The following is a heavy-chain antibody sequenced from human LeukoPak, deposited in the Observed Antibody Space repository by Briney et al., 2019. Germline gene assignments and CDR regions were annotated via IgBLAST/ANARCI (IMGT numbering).Heavy chain of an antibody. CDR2: TRNKANSYTT. J-gene: IGHJ4*02. V-gene: IGHV3-72*01. D-gene: IGHD6-19*01. CDR1: GFTFSDHY. CDR3: ARGDSSGWYAFDY. Sequence: PGGSLRLSCAASGFTFSDHYMDWVRQAPGKGLEWVGRTRNKANSYTTEYAASVKGRFTISRDDPKNSLYLQMNSLKTEDTAVYYCARGDSSGWYAFDYWGQGTLVTVSS.